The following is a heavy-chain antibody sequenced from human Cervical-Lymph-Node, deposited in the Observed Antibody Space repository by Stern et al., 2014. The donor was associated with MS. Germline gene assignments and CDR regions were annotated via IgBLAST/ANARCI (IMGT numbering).Heavy chain of an antibody. CDR2: ITPIFGTA. J-gene: IGHJ6*02. V-gene: IGHV1-69*01. Sequence: VQLVESGAEVKKPGSSVKVSCKASGGTFSTYAISWVRQAPGQGLEWMGGITPIFGTANYAQKFQGRVTITADESTSTAYMELSRLRSEDTAVYYCAREYNWNDRFYGMDVWGQGTTVTVYS. CDR1: GGTFSTYA. D-gene: IGHD1-20*01. CDR3: AREYNWNDRFYGMDV.